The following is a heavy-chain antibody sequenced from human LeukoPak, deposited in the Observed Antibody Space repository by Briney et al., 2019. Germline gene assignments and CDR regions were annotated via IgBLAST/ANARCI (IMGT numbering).Heavy chain of an antibody. CDR3: ARQGGLRIAVGNWFDP. CDR2: IYYSGST. J-gene: IGHJ5*02. CDR1: DGSISSGYYF. D-gene: IGHD6-19*01. Sequence: SETLSLTCTVSDGSISSGYYFWGWIRHPPGKGLEWIGSIYYSGSTYYNPSLRSRVTISVDTSKNHFSLKLSSVTAADTAVYYCARQGGLRIAVGNWFDPWGQGTLVTVSS. V-gene: IGHV4-39*01.